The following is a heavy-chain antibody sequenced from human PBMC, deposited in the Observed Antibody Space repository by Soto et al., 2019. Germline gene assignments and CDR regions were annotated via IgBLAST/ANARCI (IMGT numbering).Heavy chain of an antibody. CDR1: GVSLNTNGMC. Sequence: GSTLVNPTQTLTLTCTFSGVSLNTNGMCVSWIRQPPGKALEWLAHINWDDDKYYSTSLKTRLTISKDTSKNQVDLTLTNIDPEDTATYYCALFRNPPARRDRWYHDYWGQGTPVPVSS. CDR3: ALFRNPPARRDRWYHDY. V-gene: IGHV2-70*12. J-gene: IGHJ4*02. D-gene: IGHD2-2*01. CDR2: INWDDDK.